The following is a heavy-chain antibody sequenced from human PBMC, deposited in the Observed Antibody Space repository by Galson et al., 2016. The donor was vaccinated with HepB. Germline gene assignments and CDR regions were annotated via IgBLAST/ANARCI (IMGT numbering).Heavy chain of an antibody. Sequence: SLRLSCAASGFTFSNVWMTWVRQAPGKGLEWVGHIKSKVHGGTTDYAAPVKGRFTISRDDTKEKLYMQMNSLNTEDTATYYCATHVPYTGGGALYIWGQGTTVTVSS. D-gene: IGHD2-2*02. V-gene: IGHV3-15*01. CDR3: ATHVPYTGGGALYI. J-gene: IGHJ3*02. CDR2: IKSKVHGGTT. CDR1: GFTFSNVW.